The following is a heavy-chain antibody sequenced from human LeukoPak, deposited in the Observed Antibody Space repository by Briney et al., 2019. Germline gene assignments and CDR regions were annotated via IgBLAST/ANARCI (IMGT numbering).Heavy chain of an antibody. CDR1: GYTFTSYA. Sequence: ASVKVSCKPSGYTFTSYAMDGVRQAPGRRVEWVGWINAGNGNTKYSHKFQGRVTITRDASASTAYMELSSLRSEDAAVYYCARVWWVQRRDGYTPAGFDYWGQGTLVSVSS. V-gene: IGHV1-3*01. D-gene: IGHD5-24*01. J-gene: IGHJ4*02. CDR2: INAGNGNT. CDR3: ARVWWVQRRDGYTPAGFDY.